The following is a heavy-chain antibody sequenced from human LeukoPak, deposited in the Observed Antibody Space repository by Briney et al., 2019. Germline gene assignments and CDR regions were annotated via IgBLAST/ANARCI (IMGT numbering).Heavy chain of an antibody. CDR1: GYTFTVYY. V-gene: IGHV1-2*02. D-gene: IGHD3-10*01. J-gene: IGHJ3*02. CDR3: ARQPGGGLLWFRELLPYLAFDI. CDR2: INPNSGGT. Sequence: ASVKVSCKASGYTFTVYYMHWVRQAPGQGLEWMGWINPNSGGTNYAQKFQGRVTMTRDTSISTAYMELSRLRSDDTAVYYCARQPGGGLLWFRELLPYLAFDIWGQGTMVTVSS.